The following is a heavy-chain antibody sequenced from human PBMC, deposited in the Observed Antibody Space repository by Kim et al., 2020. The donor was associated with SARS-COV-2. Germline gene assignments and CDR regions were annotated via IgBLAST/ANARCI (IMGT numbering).Heavy chain of an antibody. J-gene: IGHJ6*02. CDR3: AKVLEGNCSSTSCYLFLRVGADYYYYYGMDV. Sequence: GGSLRLSCAASGFTFSSYAMSWVRQAPGKGLEWVSAISGSGGSTYYADSVKGRFTISRDNSKNTLYLQMNSLRAEDTAVYYCAKVLEGNCSSTSCYLFLRVGADYYYYYGMDVWGQGTTVTVSS. D-gene: IGHD2-2*01. CDR2: ISGSGGST. V-gene: IGHV3-23*01. CDR1: GFTFSSYA.